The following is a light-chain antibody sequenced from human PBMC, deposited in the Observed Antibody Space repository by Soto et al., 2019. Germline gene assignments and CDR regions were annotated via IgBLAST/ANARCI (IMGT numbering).Light chain of an antibody. Sequence: EIVLTQSPGTLSLSPGERATLSCRASQSVNSNYLAWYQQKPGQAPRLLIYGASSRATGIPDRFSCSGSGTDFTLTISRLEPEDFAVYYCQLSGSSQTFGQGPKVEIK. V-gene: IGKV3-20*01. CDR1: QSVNSNY. CDR3: QLSGSSQT. J-gene: IGKJ1*01. CDR2: GAS.